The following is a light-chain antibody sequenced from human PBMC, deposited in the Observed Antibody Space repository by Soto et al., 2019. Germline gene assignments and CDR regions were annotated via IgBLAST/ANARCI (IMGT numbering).Light chain of an antibody. CDR3: QQSHTSPFA. CDR1: QNIDKS. CDR2: SAS. V-gene: IGKV1-39*01. Sequence: DIQMTQSPSSLSATVGDRVTLTCRASQNIDKSLNWYQQKPGKAPKVLIYSASRLESGVPSRFSASGSGTDFALTIANLQSDDFAMYFCQQSHTSPFAFGPGTRVD. J-gene: IGKJ3*01.